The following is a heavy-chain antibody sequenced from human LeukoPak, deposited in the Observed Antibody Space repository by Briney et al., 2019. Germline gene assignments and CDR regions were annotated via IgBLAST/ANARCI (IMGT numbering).Heavy chain of an antibody. V-gene: IGHV3-30*04. CDR3: ARGKVYCSGGSCSLPSGY. D-gene: IGHD2-15*01. J-gene: IGHJ4*02. CDR2: ISYDGSNK. CDR1: RFTFSRYA. Sequence: GGSLRLSCAASRFTFSRYAMHWVRQAPGKGLEWVAVISYDGSNKYYADSVKGRFTISRDNSKNTLYLQMNSLRAEDTAVYYCARGKVYCSGGSCSLPSGYWGQGTLVTVSS.